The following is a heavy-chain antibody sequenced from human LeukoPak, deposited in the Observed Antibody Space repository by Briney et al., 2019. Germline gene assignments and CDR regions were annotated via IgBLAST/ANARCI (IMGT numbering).Heavy chain of an antibody. Sequence: ASVKVSCKTSGYTFTGYYMHWVRQAPGQGLEWMGWINPNSGNTNYAQKLQGRVTMATDTSTSTAYMELRSLRSDDTAVYYCARDHGDYALDYWGQGTLVTVSS. J-gene: IGHJ4*02. V-gene: IGHV1-18*04. CDR2: INPNSGNT. CDR1: GYTFTGYY. D-gene: IGHD4-17*01. CDR3: ARDHGDYALDY.